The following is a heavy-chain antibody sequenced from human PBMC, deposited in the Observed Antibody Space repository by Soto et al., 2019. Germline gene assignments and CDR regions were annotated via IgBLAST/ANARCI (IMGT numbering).Heavy chain of an antibody. D-gene: IGHD2-21*02. CDR2: IIPIFGTA. CDR1: GGTFSIYA. CDR3: ARAIVVVTATSINIYYYYYGMDV. V-gene: IGHV1-69*13. Sequence: SVKVSCKASGGTFSIYAISWVLQAGVQGLDWMGGIIPIFGTANYAQKFQGRVTITADESTSTAYMELSSLRSEDTAVYYCARAIVVVTATSINIYYYYYGMDVWGQGTSVTVSS. J-gene: IGHJ6*02.